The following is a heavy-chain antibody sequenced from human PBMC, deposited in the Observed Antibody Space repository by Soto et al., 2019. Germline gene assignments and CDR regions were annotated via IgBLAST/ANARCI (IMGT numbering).Heavy chain of an antibody. J-gene: IGHJ5*02. CDR3: ARGGGDIVVVPAQRPFDP. D-gene: IGHD2-2*01. Sequence: SETLSLTCAVYGGSFSGYYWSWIRQPPGKGLEWIGEINHSGSTNYNPSLKSRVTISVDTSKNQFSLKLSSVTAADTAVYYCARGGGDIVVVPAQRPFDPWGQGTLVTVSS. CDR1: GGSFSGYY. V-gene: IGHV4-34*01. CDR2: INHSGST.